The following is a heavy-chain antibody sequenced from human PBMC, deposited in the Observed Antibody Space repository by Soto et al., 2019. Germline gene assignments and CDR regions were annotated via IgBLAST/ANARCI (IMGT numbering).Heavy chain of an antibody. V-gene: IGHV3-64D*06. Sequence: GGSLRLSCSASGFTFSSYAMHWVRQAPGKGLEYVSGISSNGGSTHYADSVKGRFTISRDNSKNTLYLQMNSLRPDDTAVYYCASQTHTGGWGQGTLVTVSS. CDR1: GFTFSSYA. CDR2: ISSNGGST. CDR3: ASQTHTGG. D-gene: IGHD3-16*01. J-gene: IGHJ4*02.